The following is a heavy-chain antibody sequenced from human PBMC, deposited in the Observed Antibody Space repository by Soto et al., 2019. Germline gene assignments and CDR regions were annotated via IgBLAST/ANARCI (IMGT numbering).Heavy chain of an antibody. CDR1: GFTFSTSW. CDR2: INSGASAT. D-gene: IGHD6-19*01. Sequence: EVQLVESGGGLVQPGGSLRLSCAASGFTFSTSWMHWVRQAAGKGLVWVSRINSGASATNYADSVKGRFTISRDNAKNTLYLQMDGLTAEDTAVYYCSRGPSGWFGYDYWGQGTLVSVSS. V-gene: IGHV3-74*01. J-gene: IGHJ4*02. CDR3: SRGPSGWFGYDY.